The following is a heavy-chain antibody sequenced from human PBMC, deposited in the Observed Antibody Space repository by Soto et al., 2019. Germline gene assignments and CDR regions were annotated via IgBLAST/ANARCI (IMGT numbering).Heavy chain of an antibody. CDR3: ARGVVVVPAAIPSWFDP. CDR1: GYTFTSYY. Sequence: GASVKVSCKASGYTFTSYYMHWVRQAPGQGLEWMGIINPSGGSTSYAQKFRGRVTMTRDTSTSTVYMELSSLRSEDTAVYYCARGVVVVPAAIPSWFDPWGQGTLVTVSS. V-gene: IGHV1-46*03. J-gene: IGHJ5*02. D-gene: IGHD2-2*01. CDR2: INPSGGST.